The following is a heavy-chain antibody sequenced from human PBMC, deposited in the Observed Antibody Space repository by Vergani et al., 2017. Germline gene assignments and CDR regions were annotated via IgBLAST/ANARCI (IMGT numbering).Heavy chain of an antibody. D-gene: IGHD6-13*01. CDR1: GFTFSSYG. Sequence: QVQLVESGGGVVQPGRSLRLSCAASGFTFSSYGMHWVRQAPGKGLEWVAVISYDGSNKYYADSVKGRFTISRDNSKNTLYLQMNSLRAEDTAVYYCAREQGIAAAGLLYYYYGMDVWGQGTTVTVSS. CDR3: AREQGIAAAGLLYYYYGMDV. CDR2: ISYDGSNK. J-gene: IGHJ6*02. V-gene: IGHV3-30*03.